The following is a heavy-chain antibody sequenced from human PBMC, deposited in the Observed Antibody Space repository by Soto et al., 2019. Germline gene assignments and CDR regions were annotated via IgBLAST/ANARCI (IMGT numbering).Heavy chain of an antibody. V-gene: IGHV3-74*03. Sequence: EVQLVESGGGLVQPGGSLRLSCAASGFSFSSSWMHWVRQAPGKGLVWVSRISFDGTATTSADAVKGRFIISRDNAKNTLFLQMHNLRVDDTAMYYCVSDRRLRGPPLDLRGQGNVVSVPS. J-gene: IGHJ3*01. D-gene: IGHD3-3*01. CDR2: ISFDGTAT. CDR3: VSDRRLRGPPLDL. CDR1: GFSFSSSW.